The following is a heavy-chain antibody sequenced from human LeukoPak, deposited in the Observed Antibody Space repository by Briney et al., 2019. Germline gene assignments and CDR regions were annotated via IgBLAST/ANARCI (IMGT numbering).Heavy chain of an antibody. CDR1: GFAFSSYA. D-gene: IGHD2-2*01. Sequence: PGGSLRLSCAASGFAFSSYAMSWVRQAPGKGLEWVSAISGNGGSTFYADSVKGRFTISRDNSKNTLYLQMNSLRAEDTAVYYCGPREDSSTKAYDYWGQGTLVTVAS. CDR3: GPREDSSTKAYDY. V-gene: IGHV3-23*01. CDR2: ISGNGGST. J-gene: IGHJ4*02.